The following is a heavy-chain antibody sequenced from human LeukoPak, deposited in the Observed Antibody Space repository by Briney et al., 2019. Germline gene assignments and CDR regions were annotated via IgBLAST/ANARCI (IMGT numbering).Heavy chain of an antibody. CDR1: GGSIRDYS. J-gene: IGHJ4*02. V-gene: IGHV4-59*01. D-gene: IGHD3-10*01. CDR3: ASHFGSVFDS. CDR2: VFYTGST. Sequence: SETLSLTCSVSGGSIRDYSCSWIRQPPGKGLEWIGYVFYTGSTNCDPSLKSRVTMSTNTSKNQFSLKLTSVTAADTAVYYCASHFGSVFDSWGQGTLVTVSS.